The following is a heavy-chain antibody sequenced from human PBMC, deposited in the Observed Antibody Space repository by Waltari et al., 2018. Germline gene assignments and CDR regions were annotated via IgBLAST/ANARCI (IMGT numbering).Heavy chain of an antibody. CDR3: ATETADGMDV. CDR1: GGSISISSYY. CDR2: IYYSGST. D-gene: IGHD1-1*01. Sequence: QLQLQESGPGLVKPSETLSLTCTVSGGSISISSYYWGWIRQPPGKGLEWIGSIYYSGSTYYISSLKSRVSILVYTSKSQFSRKLSAVTAAVTAVYYWATETADGMDVWGQGITVTVSS. J-gene: IGHJ6*02. V-gene: IGHV4-39*07.